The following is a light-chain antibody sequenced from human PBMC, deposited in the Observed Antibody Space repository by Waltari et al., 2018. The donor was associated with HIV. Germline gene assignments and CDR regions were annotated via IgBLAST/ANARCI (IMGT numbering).Light chain of an antibody. J-gene: IGLJ1*01. Sequence: QSALTQPASVSGSPGQSITISCTGTSSDVGGYSYVSWYQQHPGKAPKLMLFDVSNRPSGVSNRFSGSKSGNTASLTISGLQAEDEADYYCVSYTSSSTLLFGTGTKVTVL. CDR2: DVS. V-gene: IGLV2-14*03. CDR3: VSYTSSSTLL. CDR1: SSDVGGYSY.